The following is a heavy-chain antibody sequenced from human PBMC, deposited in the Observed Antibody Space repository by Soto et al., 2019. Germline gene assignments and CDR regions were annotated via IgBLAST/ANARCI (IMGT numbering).Heavy chain of an antibody. D-gene: IGHD2-2*01. J-gene: IGHJ6*02. CDR3: ATRAEDIVVVPAAPDYYYGMDV. Sequence: GESLKISCKGPGYSFTSYWIGWVRQMPGKGLEWMGIIYPGDSDTRYSPSFQGQVTISADKSISTAYLQWSSLKASDTAMYYCATRAEDIVVVPAAPDYYYGMDVWGQGTTVTVSS. CDR1: GYSFTSYW. CDR2: IYPGDSDT. V-gene: IGHV5-51*01.